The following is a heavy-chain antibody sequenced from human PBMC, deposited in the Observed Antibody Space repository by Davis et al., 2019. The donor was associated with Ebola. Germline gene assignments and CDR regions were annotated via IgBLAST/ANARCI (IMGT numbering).Heavy chain of an antibody. Sequence: ASVKVSCKASGYTFTDYYIHWVRQAPGQGLEWMGWINTNSGETNYPQKFQGSFTVTRDTSITTAYMELNSLRSDDTAIYYCARDLGYHANYLAAYWGQGTLVTVSS. CDR1: GYTFTDYY. V-gene: IGHV1-2*02. CDR2: INTNSGET. J-gene: IGHJ4*02. D-gene: IGHD4/OR15-4a*01. CDR3: ARDLGYHANYLAAY.